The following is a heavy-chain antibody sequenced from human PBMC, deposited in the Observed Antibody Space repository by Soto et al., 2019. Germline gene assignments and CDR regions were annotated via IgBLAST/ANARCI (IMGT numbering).Heavy chain of an antibody. J-gene: IGHJ4*02. CDR3: EREGTRIFDWLFQKTLDY. CDR1: GYTFTSYG. Sequence: QVQLVQSGAEVKKPGASVKVSCKASGYTFTSYGISWVRQAPGQGLEWMGWISAYNGNTNYAQKLQGRVTMTTDTSTSTAYMELRSLRSVDTAVKYCEREGTRIFDWLFQKTLDYWGQGTLVTVSS. CDR2: ISAYNGNT. D-gene: IGHD3-9*01. V-gene: IGHV1-18*01.